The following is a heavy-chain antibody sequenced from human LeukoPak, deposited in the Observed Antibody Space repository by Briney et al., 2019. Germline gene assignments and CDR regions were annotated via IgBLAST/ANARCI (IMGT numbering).Heavy chain of an antibody. CDR2: IRYDGSNK. D-gene: IGHD4-11*01. Sequence: GGSLRLSCAASGFTFSSYGMHWVRQAPGKGLEWVAFIRYDGSNKYYADSVKGRFTISRDNSRNTLYLQMNSLRAEDTAVYYCARDRDYRYYFDYWGQGTLVTVSS. CDR1: GFTFSSYG. V-gene: IGHV3-30*02. J-gene: IGHJ4*02. CDR3: ARDRDYRYYFDY.